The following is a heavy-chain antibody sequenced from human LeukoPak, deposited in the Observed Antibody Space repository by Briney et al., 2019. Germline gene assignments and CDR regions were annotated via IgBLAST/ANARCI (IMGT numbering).Heavy chain of an antibody. CDR3: ARVTTGGSDAFDI. CDR2: IYYSGST. V-gene: IGHV4-39*07. J-gene: IGHJ3*02. CDR1: GGSISSSSYY. Sequence: PSETLSLTCTVSGGSISSSSYYWGWIRQPPGKGLEWIGSIYYSGSTYYNPSLKSRVTMSVDTSKNQFSLKLSSVTAADTAVYYCARVTTGGSDAFDIWGQGTMVTVSS. D-gene: IGHD4-11*01.